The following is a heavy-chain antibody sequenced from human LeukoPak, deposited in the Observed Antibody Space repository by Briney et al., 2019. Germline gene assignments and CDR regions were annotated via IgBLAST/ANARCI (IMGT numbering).Heavy chain of an antibody. CDR1: GFTFSSYS. J-gene: IGHJ4*02. D-gene: IGHD2/OR15-2a*01. CDR3: AKERSFGTWLGDY. CDR2: ISGSGGGT. Sequence: GGSLRLSCAASGFTFSSYSMNWVRQAPGKGLEWVSAISGSGGGTYYADSVKGRFTISRDNSKNTLYLQMHSLRVEDTAVYYCAKERSFGTWLGDYWGQGTLVTVSS. V-gene: IGHV3-23*01.